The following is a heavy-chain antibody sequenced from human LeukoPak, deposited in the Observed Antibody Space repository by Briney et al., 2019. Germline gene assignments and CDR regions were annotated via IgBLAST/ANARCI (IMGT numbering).Heavy chain of an antibody. D-gene: IGHD5-18*01. Sequence: ASVKVSCKASGYTFTSYDINWVRQATGQGLEWMGWMNPNSGNTGYAQKFQGRVTITKNTSISTAYMEMNSVRSEDTGVYYCAADSIGTAMVTGGYYYYGMDVWGQGPRSPSP. CDR1: GYTFTSYD. J-gene: IGHJ6*02. CDR2: MNPNSGNT. V-gene: IGHV1-8*01. CDR3: AADSIGTAMVTGGYYYYGMDV.